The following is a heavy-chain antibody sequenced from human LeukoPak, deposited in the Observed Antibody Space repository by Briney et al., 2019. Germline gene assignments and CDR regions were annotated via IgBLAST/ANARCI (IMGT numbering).Heavy chain of an antibody. CDR2: ISVYNDNT. Sequence: GASVKVSCKXSGYIFTSYGIAWVRQAPGQGLERMGWISVYNDNTNYAQKLQGRVTMTTDTSTSTAYMELRSLRSDDTAVYYCARVGGYHSFDYWGQGALVTVSS. V-gene: IGHV1-18*01. CDR3: ARVGGYHSFDY. J-gene: IGHJ4*02. D-gene: IGHD5-12*01. CDR1: GYIFTSYG.